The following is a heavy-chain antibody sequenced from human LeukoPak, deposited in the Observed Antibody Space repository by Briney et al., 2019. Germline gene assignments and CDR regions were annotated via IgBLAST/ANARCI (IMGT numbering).Heavy chain of an antibody. CDR2: ISYDGSNK. CDR1: GFTFSSYA. J-gene: IGHJ4*02. CDR3: ARTSRRGEYFDY. Sequence: GGSLRLSCAASGFTFSSYAMHWVRRAPGKGLEWVAVISYDGSNKYYADSVKGRFTISRDNSKNTLYLQMNSLRAEDTAVYYCARTSRRGEYFDYWGQGTLVTVSS. D-gene: IGHD3-16*01. V-gene: IGHV3-30-3*01.